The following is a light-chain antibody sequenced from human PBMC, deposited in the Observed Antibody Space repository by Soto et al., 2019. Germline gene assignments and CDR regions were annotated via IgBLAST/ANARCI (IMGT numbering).Light chain of an antibody. CDR3: QRADNFPLT. J-gene: IGKJ4*01. V-gene: IGKV1-12*01. CDR1: QDISTS. Sequence: IPMTQSPSSLSASVGDRVTITCRASQDISTSLDWYQQKPGTAPKLQIYGASRLQSGVSSRFSGSGSGTDFTLTIRNLQPEDFATYYCQRADNFPLTFGGGTKVETK. CDR2: GAS.